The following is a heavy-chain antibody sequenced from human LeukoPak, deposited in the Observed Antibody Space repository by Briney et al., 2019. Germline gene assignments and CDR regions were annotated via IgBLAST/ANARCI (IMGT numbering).Heavy chain of an antibody. Sequence: KASQTLSLTCAISGDSVSSNSAAWNWIRQSPSRGLEWLGRTYYRSKWYNDYAVSVKSRITINPDTSKSQFSLQLNSVTPEDTAVYYCARDATNYDILTGYSPDAFDIWGQGTMVTVSS. D-gene: IGHD3-9*01. CDR2: TYYRSKWYN. CDR3: ARDATNYDILTGYSPDAFDI. J-gene: IGHJ3*02. CDR1: GDSVSSNSAA. V-gene: IGHV6-1*01.